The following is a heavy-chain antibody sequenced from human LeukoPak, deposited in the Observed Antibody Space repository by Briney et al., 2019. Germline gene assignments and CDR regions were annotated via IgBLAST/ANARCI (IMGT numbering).Heavy chain of an antibody. D-gene: IGHD4-23*01. Sequence: SETLSLTCTVSNGAMGTYYWNWIRQSPEKGLEWIGYIHYSGRTNYNPSLKSRLSMSIDTSKNQFSLNLTSVTAADTAVYFCEKTPELQLPFPQHDSWGQGTLVTVSS. CDR2: IHYSGRT. J-gene: IGHJ4*02. V-gene: IGHV4-59*01. CDR1: NGAMGTYY. CDR3: EKTPELQLPFPQHDS.